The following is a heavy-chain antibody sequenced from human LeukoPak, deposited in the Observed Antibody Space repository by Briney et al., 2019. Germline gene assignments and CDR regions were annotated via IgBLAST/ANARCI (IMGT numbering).Heavy chain of an antibody. Sequence: PGGSLRLSCAASGFTFRSSGMNWVRQAPGKGLEWVSYISSSSTIYYADSVKGRFTISRDNAKNSLYLQMNSLRAEDTAVYYCARDSHYYDSSGYYNEYFQHWGQGTLVTVSS. D-gene: IGHD3-22*01. V-gene: IGHV3-48*01. CDR1: GFTFRSSG. CDR3: ARDSHYYDSSGYYNEYFQH. J-gene: IGHJ1*01. CDR2: ISSSSTI.